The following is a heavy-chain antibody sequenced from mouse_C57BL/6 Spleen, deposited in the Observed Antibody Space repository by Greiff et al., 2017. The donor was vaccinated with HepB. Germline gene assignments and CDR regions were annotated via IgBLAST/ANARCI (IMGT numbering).Heavy chain of an antibody. CDR3: ARRGGSSSSWFAY. Sequence: QVQLQQSGAELMKPGASVKLSCKATGYTFTGYWIEWVKQRPGHGLEWIGEILPGSGSTNYNEKFKGKATFTADTSSNTAYMRLSRLTTEDSAIYYCARRGGSSSSWFAYWGQGTLVTVSA. V-gene: IGHV1-9*01. J-gene: IGHJ3*01. CDR1: GYTFTGYW. D-gene: IGHD1-1*01. CDR2: ILPGSGST.